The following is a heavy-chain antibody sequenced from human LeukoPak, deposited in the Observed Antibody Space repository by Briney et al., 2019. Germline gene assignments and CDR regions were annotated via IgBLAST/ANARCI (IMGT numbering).Heavy chain of an antibody. CDR1: GYTFTSYY. V-gene: IGHV1-46*01. Sequence: ASVKVSCKASGYTFTSYYMHWVRRAPGQGLEWMGIINPSGGSTSYAQKFQGRVTMTRDTSTSTVYMELSSLRSEDTAVYYCARVRRIAVAGTFFDYWGQGTLVTVSS. J-gene: IGHJ4*02. D-gene: IGHD6-19*01. CDR3: ARVRRIAVAGTFFDY. CDR2: INPSGGST.